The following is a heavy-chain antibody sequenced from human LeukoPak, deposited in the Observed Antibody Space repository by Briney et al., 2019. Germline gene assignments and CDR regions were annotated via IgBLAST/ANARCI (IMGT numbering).Heavy chain of an antibody. Sequence: GRSLRLSCAASGFTFSSYALHWVRQAPRKGLERVALISNYGSNQYYADSVKGRFTISRDNSKNTVYLQMNSLRVEDTAVYYCARDETKRGYSYGASPFNYWGQGTLVTVSS. J-gene: IGHJ4*02. V-gene: IGHV3-30*04. D-gene: IGHD5-18*01. CDR1: GFTFSSYA. CDR2: ISNYGSNQ. CDR3: ARDETKRGYSYGASPFNY.